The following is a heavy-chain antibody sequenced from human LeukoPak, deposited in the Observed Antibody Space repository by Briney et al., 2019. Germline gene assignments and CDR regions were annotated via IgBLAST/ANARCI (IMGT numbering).Heavy chain of an antibody. V-gene: IGHV4-61*02. Sequence: SETLSLTCTVSGGSISSGSYFWTWTRQPAGKGLEWIGRINTSGSTNYNPSLKSRVTISVDTSKNQCSLKLSSVTAADTAVFYCAREGYTSSWYSGYYYFDYWGQGTLVTVSS. CDR3: AREGYTSSWYSGYYYFDY. D-gene: IGHD6-13*01. CDR2: INTSGST. J-gene: IGHJ4*02. CDR1: GGSISSGSYF.